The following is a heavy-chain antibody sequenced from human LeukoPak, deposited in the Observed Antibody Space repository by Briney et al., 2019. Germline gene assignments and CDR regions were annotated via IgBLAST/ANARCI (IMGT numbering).Heavy chain of an antibody. CDR3: SGGSSSGTSY. CDR2: ISSSSSTI. CDR1: GFTFSNYE. V-gene: IGHV3-48*03. Sequence: GGSLRLSCAASGFTFSNYEMNWVRQAPGKGLEWVSYISSSSSTIYYADSVKGRFTISRDNAKNSLYLQMNSLRAEDTAVYYCSGGSSSGTSYWGQGTLVTVSS. J-gene: IGHJ4*02. D-gene: IGHD6-13*01.